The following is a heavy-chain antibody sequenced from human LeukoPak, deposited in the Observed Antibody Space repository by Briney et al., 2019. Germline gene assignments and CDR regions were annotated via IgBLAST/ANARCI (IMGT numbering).Heavy chain of an antibody. J-gene: IGHJ4*02. CDR3: VREGLNSGSYFDY. V-gene: IGHV3-7*03. CDR1: GFTFSSYW. Sequence: QPGGSLRLSCAASGFTFSSYWMSWVRQAPGKGLEWVANIKQDGSEKYYVDSVKGRFTISRDNAKNTLYLQMNSLRAEDTAVYYCVREGLNSGSYFDYWGQGTLVTVSS. CDR2: IKQDGSEK. D-gene: IGHD1-26*01.